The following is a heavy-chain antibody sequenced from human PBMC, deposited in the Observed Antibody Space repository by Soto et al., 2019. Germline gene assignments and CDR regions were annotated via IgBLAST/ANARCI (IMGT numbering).Heavy chain of an antibody. CDR3: ARHERSETYYYGSGSY. CDR2: IIPIFGTA. CDR1: GGTFSSYA. V-gene: IGHV1-69*13. Sequence: SVKVSCKASGGTFSSYAISWVRQAPGQGLEWMGGIIPIFGTANYAQKFQGRVTITADESTSTAYMELSSLRSEDTAVYYCARHERSETYYYGSGSYWGQGTLVTVSS. J-gene: IGHJ4*02. D-gene: IGHD3-10*01.